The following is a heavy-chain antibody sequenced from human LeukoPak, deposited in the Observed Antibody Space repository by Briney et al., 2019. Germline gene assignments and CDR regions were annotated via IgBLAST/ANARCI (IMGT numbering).Heavy chain of an antibody. Sequence: GGSLRLSCTASGFTFSTYAMTWVRQAPGKGLEWVSGINSNGDEIYYADSVRGRSTISRDNTNNALYLQMDSLRAEDTAVYYCANWIGSSSRDYWGQGTLVTVSS. J-gene: IGHJ4*02. CDR2: INSNGDEI. CDR1: GFTFSTYA. CDR3: ANWIGSSSRDY. V-gene: IGHV3-23*01. D-gene: IGHD6-6*01.